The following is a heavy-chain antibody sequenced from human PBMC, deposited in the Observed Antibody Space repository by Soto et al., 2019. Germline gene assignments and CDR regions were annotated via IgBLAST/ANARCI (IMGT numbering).Heavy chain of an antibody. J-gene: IGHJ4*02. CDR2: VIPNLGVT. D-gene: IGHD2-15*01. Sequence: GASVKVSCKDSGGTLSSYTCSWVRQAPGQGLEWMGRVIPNLGVTNYAKKFQGRFTIVVDTSTSTAYKELNSLRYEDTAVYYCARDKGYCSDTSCPDFDYWGQGTLVTVSS. CDR3: ARDKGYCSDTSCPDFDY. V-gene: IGHV1-69*04. CDR1: GGTLSSYT.